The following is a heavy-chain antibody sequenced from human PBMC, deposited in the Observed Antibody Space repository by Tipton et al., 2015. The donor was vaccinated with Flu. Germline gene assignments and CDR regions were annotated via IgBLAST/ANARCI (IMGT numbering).Heavy chain of an antibody. D-gene: IGHD3-3*01. CDR1: GGSISSGGYY. Sequence: TLSLTCTVSGGSISSGGYYWSWIRQHPGKGLEWIGYIYYSGSTYYNPSLKSRVTISVDTSKNQFSLKLSSVTAADTAVYYCARDMGRITIFGVVRHYYYGMDVWGQGTTVTVSS. CDR2: IYYSGST. J-gene: IGHJ6*02. CDR3: ARDMGRITIFGVVRHYYYGMDV. V-gene: IGHV4-31*03.